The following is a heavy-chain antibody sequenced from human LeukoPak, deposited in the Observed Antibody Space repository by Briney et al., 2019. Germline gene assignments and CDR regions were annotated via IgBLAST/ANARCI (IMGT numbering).Heavy chain of an antibody. J-gene: IGHJ4*02. CDR3: ARVEWTGTNY. V-gene: IGHV4-59*08. D-gene: IGHD4-11*01. CDR1: GGSISSYY. CDR2: IYYSGST. Sequence: SETLSLTCTVSGGSISSYYWSWIRQPPGKGLEWIGYIYYSGSTNYNPSLKSRVTISVDTSKNQFSLKLSSVTAADAAVYYCARVEWTGTNYWGQGTLVTVSS.